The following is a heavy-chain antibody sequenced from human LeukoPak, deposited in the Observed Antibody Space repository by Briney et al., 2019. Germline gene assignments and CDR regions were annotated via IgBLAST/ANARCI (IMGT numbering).Heavy chain of an antibody. D-gene: IGHD3-3*01. CDR1: VCTFSSYS. Sequence: GGSLRLSCAASVCTFSSYSMHWVRQAPCKGREWLEVISYDGSNKYYADSVKGRFTISRDNSKNTLYLQMNSLRAEDTAVYYCARTELRFLEWLFPKGPFDYWGQGTLVTVSS. CDR2: ISYDGSNK. J-gene: IGHJ4*02. CDR3: ARTELRFLEWLFPKGPFDY. V-gene: IGHV3-30*04.